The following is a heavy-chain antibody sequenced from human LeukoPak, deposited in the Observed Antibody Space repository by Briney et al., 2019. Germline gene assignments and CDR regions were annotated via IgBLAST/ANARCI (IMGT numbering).Heavy chain of an antibody. CDR1: GGSFSGYY. Sequence: SETLSLTCAVYGGSFSGYYWSWIRQPPGKGLECMVEINHSGSTNYNPSLKSRVTISVDTSKNQFSLKMSSVTAADTAVYYCARVLRGGRRLDYWGQGTLVTVSS. J-gene: IGHJ4*02. V-gene: IGHV4-34*01. CDR2: INHSGST. CDR3: ARVLRGGRRLDY. D-gene: IGHD3-16*01.